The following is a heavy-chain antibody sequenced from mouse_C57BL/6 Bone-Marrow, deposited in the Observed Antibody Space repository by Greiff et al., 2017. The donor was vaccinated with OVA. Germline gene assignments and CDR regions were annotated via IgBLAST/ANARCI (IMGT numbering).Heavy chain of an antibody. Sequence: EVKLMESGGGLVQPGGSLKLSCAASGFTFSDYYMYWVRQTPEKRLEWVAYISNGGGSTYYPDTVKGRFTISRDNAKNTLYLQMSRLKSEDTAMYYCARQNYSNYVAYWGQGTLVTVSA. CDR1: GFTFSDYY. D-gene: IGHD2-5*01. J-gene: IGHJ3*01. CDR2: ISNGGGST. V-gene: IGHV5-12*01. CDR3: ARQNYSNYVAY.